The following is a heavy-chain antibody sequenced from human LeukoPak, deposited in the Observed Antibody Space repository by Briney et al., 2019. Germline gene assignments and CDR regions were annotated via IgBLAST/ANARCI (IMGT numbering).Heavy chain of an antibody. Sequence: SETLSLTCTVSGYSISSGYYWGWIRQPPGKGLEWIGSIYHSGSTYYNPSLKSRVTISVDTSKNQFSLKLSSVTAADTAVYYCARGELRYFDWLPQKAFNYWGQGTLVTVSS. CDR1: GYSISSGYY. CDR3: ARGELRYFDWLPQKAFNY. CDR2: IYHSGST. J-gene: IGHJ4*02. D-gene: IGHD3-9*01. V-gene: IGHV4-38-2*02.